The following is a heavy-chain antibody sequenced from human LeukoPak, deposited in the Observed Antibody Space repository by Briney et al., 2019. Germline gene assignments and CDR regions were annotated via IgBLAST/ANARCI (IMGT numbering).Heavy chain of an antibody. J-gene: IGHJ4*02. CDR2: ISYSRST. Sequence: SETLSLTCTVSGGSISSSSYYWGWIRQPPGKGLEWIGSISYSRSTYYNPSLKSRVTISVDTSKNQFSLKLSSVTAADTAVYYCARRGYSYGPHFDYWGQGTLVTVSS. CDR3: ARRGYSYGPHFDY. CDR1: GGSISSSSYY. D-gene: IGHD5-18*01. V-gene: IGHV4-39*01.